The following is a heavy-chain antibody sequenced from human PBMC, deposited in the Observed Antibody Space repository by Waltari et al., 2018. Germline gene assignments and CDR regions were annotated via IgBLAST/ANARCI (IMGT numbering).Heavy chain of an antibody. CDR3: ARGGGYDPHYFDY. CDR2: ISYDGSNK. V-gene: IGHV3-30-3*01. J-gene: IGHJ4*02. Sequence: QMQLVESGGGVVQPGRSLRLSCAASGFTFSSYAMPWVRQAPGKGLEWVAVISYDGSNKYYADSVKGRFTISRDNSKNTLYLQMNSLRAEDTAVYYCARGGGYDPHYFDYWGQGTLVTVSS. D-gene: IGHD5-12*01. CDR1: GFTFSSYA.